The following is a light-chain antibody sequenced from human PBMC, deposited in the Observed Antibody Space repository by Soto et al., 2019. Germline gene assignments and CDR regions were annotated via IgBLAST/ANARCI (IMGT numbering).Light chain of an antibody. CDR3: LQYNNFPYT. CDR2: AAS. J-gene: IGKJ2*01. CDR1: QGIKND. V-gene: IGKV1-17*01. Sequence: DIQMTQSPSSLSASVGDRVTITCRTSQGIKNDLGWYQQKPGKAPRRLIFAASILQSGVPSRYSGSGSGTEFTLTISSLQPEDFATYYCLQYNNFPYTFGQGTKLEIE.